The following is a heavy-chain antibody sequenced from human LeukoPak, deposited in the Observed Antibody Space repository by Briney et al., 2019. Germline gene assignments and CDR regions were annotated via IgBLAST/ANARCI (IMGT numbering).Heavy chain of an antibody. Sequence: GESLKISCKASGYSFSTYWIAWVRQMPGKGLELMGIMYPEDSDTRYSPSFQGQVTISADKSINTAYLQWNSLQASDTAIYYCARLKGGLVKLRECYFDYWGQGTLVTV. CDR3: ARLKGGLVKLRECYFDY. J-gene: IGHJ4*02. V-gene: IGHV5-51*01. CDR2: MYPEDSDT. CDR1: GYSFSTYW. D-gene: IGHD4-17*01.